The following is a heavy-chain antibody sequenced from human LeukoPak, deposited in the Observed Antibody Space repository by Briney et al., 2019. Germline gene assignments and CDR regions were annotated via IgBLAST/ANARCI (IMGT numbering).Heavy chain of an antibody. J-gene: IGHJ6*03. V-gene: IGHV1-18*01. D-gene: IGHD6-6*01. Sequence: ASVKVSCKASGYTFTSYGISWVRQAPGQGLEWMGWISAYNGNTNYAQKLQGRVTMTTDTSTSTAYMELRSLRSDDTAVYYCARDSTSIAARPGYYYYMDVWGKGTTVTVSS. CDR1: GYTFTSYG. CDR3: ARDSTSIAARPGYYYYMDV. CDR2: ISAYNGNT.